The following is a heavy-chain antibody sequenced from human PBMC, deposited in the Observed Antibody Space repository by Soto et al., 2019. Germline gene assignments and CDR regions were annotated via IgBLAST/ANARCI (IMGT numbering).Heavy chain of an antibody. CDR2: MNPNSGNT. Sequence: QVQLVQSGAEAERPGASVKVSCKASGYTFTSYDINWVRQATGQGLEWMGWMNPNSGNTGYAQKFQGRVTMTRNTSISTAYMELSSLRSEDTAVYYCARERGGRSSYRFDPWGQGTLVTVSS. CDR3: ARERGGRSSYRFDP. V-gene: IGHV1-8*01. CDR1: GYTFTSYD. D-gene: IGHD6-13*01. J-gene: IGHJ5*02.